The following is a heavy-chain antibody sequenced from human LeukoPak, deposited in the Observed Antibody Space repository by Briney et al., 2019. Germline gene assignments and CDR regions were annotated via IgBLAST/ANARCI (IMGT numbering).Heavy chain of an antibody. D-gene: IGHD6-6*01. CDR2: ISSSGSTI. V-gene: IGHV3-11*01. Sequence: GGSLRLSCAASGFTFSDYYMSWIRQAPGKGLEWVSYISSSGSTIYYADSVKGRFTISRDNAKNSLYLQMNSLRAEDTAVYYYARDKYSSSNPYYYYGMDVWGQGTTVTVSS. CDR1: GFTFSDYY. CDR3: ARDKYSSSNPYYYYGMDV. J-gene: IGHJ6*02.